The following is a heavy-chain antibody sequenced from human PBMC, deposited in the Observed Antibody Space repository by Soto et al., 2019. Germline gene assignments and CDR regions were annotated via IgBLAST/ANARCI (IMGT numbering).Heavy chain of an antibody. V-gene: IGHV3-23*01. CDR2: SSGSGGST. J-gene: IGHJ4*02. D-gene: IGHD3-9*01. Sequence: EVQLLESGGGLVQPGGSLRLSCAASGFTFSSYALSWVRQAPGKGLEWVSGSSGSGGSTYDADAVKGRFTISRDNSKNTLYLQMNSLRAEDTAVYYCAKDTLRYVPHYWGQGTLVTVSS. CDR3: AKDTLRYVPHY. CDR1: GFTFSSYA.